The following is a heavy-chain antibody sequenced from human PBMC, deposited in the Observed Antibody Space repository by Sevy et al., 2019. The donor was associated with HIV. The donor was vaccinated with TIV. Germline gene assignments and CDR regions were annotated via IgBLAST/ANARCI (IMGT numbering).Heavy chain of an antibody. V-gene: IGHV3-11*06. CDR1: GFTFSDYY. J-gene: IGHJ3*02. D-gene: IGHD2-15*01. CDR3: AREGAYCSGGSCYGMSQIDI. Sequence: GGSLRLSCAASGFTFSDYYMSWIRQAPGKGLEWVSYISSSSSYTNYADSVKGRFTISRDNAKNSLYLQMNSLRAEDTAVYYCAREGAYCSGGSCYGMSQIDIWGQGTMVTVSS. CDR2: ISSSSSYT.